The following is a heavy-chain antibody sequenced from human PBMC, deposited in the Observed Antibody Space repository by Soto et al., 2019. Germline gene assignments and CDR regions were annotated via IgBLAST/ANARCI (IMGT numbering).Heavy chain of an antibody. CDR2: ILHDGSAE. D-gene: IGHD4-4*01. CDR3: ARSRDGYSFYFYYGMDV. V-gene: IGHV3-30*03. J-gene: IGHJ6*02. Sequence: GGSLRLSCAASGFTFANYDMHWVRQAPGKGLEWMALILHDGSAEYYADSVKGRFTISRDNSKSTLYLQVNSLSAEDTGVYYCARSRDGYSFYFYYGMDVWGQGTTVTVSS. CDR1: GFTFANYD.